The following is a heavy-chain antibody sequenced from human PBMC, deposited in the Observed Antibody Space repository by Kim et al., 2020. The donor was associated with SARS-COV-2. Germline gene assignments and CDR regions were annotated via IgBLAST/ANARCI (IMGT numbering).Heavy chain of an antibody. Sequence: SETLSLTCTVSGGSISSSSYYWGWIRQPPGKGLEWIGSIYYSGSTYYNPSLKSRVTISVDTSKNQFSLKLSSVTAADTAVYYCARLTPPNDSSGWATVAWDYWGQGTMVTVSS. J-gene: IGHJ4*02. V-gene: IGHV4-39*01. D-gene: IGHD3-22*01. CDR2: IYYSGST. CDR1: GGSISSSSYY. CDR3: ARLTPPNDSSGWATVAWDY.